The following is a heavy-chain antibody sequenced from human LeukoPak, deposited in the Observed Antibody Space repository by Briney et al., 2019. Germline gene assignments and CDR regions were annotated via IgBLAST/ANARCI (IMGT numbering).Heavy chain of an antibody. Sequence: GGSLRLSCAASGFTFSDHYMDWVRQAPGKGLDWVGRTRNKADSYTTEYAASVKGRFTISRDDSKNSLYLQMNSLKTEDTAVYYCARAPRYYDSSGYSHAFDIWGQGTMVTVSS. CDR1: GFTFSDHY. CDR2: TRNKADSYTT. J-gene: IGHJ3*02. CDR3: ARAPRYYDSSGYSHAFDI. D-gene: IGHD3-22*01. V-gene: IGHV3-72*01.